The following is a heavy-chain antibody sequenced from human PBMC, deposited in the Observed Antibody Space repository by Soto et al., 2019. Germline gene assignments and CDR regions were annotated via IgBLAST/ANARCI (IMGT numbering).Heavy chain of an antibody. CDR3: ALLRTGTTSNWFDP. V-gene: IGHV1-2*04. D-gene: IGHD1-1*01. CDR1: GYTFTGYY. Sequence: VASVKVSCKASGYTFTGYYMHWVRQAPGQGLEWMGWINPNSGGTNYAQKFQGWVTMTRDTSISTAYMELSRLRSDDTAVYYCALLRTGTTSNWFDPWGQGTLVTVSS. CDR2: INPNSGGT. J-gene: IGHJ5*02.